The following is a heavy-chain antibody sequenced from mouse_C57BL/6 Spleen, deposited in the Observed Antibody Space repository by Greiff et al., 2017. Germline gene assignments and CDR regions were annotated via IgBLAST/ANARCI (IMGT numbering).Heavy chain of an antibody. D-gene: IGHD1-1*01. Sequence: EVKLVESGPGLVKPSQSLSLTCSVTGYSITSGYYWNWIRQFPGNKLEWMGYISYDGSNNYNPSLKNRISITRDTSKNQFFLKLNSVTTEDTATYYCARGTYYGSSYPYYFDYWGQGTTLTVSS. J-gene: IGHJ2*01. CDR1: GYSITSGYY. CDR2: ISYDGSN. CDR3: ARGTYYGSSYPYYFDY. V-gene: IGHV3-6*01.